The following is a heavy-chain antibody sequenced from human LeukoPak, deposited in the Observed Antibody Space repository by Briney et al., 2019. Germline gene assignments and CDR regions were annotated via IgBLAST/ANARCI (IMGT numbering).Heavy chain of an antibody. CDR3: AKSEDYGDYG. J-gene: IGHJ4*02. Sequence: GGSLRLSCAASGFTSSSYAMSLVRQAPGKGLEWVSAISGSGGSTYYADSVKGRFTISRDNSKNTLYLQMNSLRAEDTAVYYCAKSEDYGDYGWGQGTLVTVSS. CDR1: GFTSSSYA. D-gene: IGHD4-17*01. CDR2: ISGSGGST. V-gene: IGHV3-23*01.